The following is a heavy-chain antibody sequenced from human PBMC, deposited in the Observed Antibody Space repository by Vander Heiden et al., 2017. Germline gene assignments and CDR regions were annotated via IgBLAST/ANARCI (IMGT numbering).Heavy chain of an antibody. CDR2: ISDSGST. J-gene: IGHJ5*02. CDR3: AREGRITPKVWFDP. V-gene: IGHV4-31*03. D-gene: IGHD2-15*01. Sequence: QVQLQESGPGLVKPSQTLSLTCTVSGGSISNGGYYWSWIRQHPGKGLEWIGYISDSGSTYYNPSLKSRVTISVDTSKNQFSLKLSSVTAADTAVYYCAREGRITPKVWFDPWGQGTLVTVSS. CDR1: GGSISNGGYY.